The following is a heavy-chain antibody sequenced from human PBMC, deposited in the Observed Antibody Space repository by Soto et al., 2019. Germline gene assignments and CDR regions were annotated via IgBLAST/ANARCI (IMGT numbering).Heavy chain of an antibody. CDR1: GFTFSSYS. Sequence: PGGSLRLSCAASGFTFSSYSMNWVRQAPGKGLEWVSYISSSSTIYYADSVKGRFTISRDNAKNSLYLQMNSLRDEDTAVYYCASYQRKYYDFWSGSYGMDVWGQGTTVTVSS. CDR3: ASYQRKYYDFWSGSYGMDV. D-gene: IGHD3-3*01. CDR2: ISSSSTI. V-gene: IGHV3-48*02. J-gene: IGHJ6*02.